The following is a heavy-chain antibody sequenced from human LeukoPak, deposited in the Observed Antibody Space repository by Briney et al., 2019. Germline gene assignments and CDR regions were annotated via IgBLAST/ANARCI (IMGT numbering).Heavy chain of an antibody. CDR3: ARQGPHTSGWFYFDY. CDR2: VHYSGKT. Sequence: IPSETLSLTCTLSGGSITTETYYWGWIRQSPGKGLGWIGTVHYSGKTNYKPSLKSRVTISVDTSKHQFSLKLSSVTAADTAVYYCARQGPHTSGWFYFDYWGQGTLATVSS. V-gene: IGHV4-39*01. J-gene: IGHJ4*02. D-gene: IGHD6-19*01. CDR1: GGSITTETYY.